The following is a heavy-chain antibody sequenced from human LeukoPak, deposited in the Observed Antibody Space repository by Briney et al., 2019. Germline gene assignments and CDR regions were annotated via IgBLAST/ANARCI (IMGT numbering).Heavy chain of an antibody. Sequence: PGGSLRLSCAASGFTVSSNYMSWVRQAPGKGLEWVSVIYSGGSTYYADSVKGRFTISRDNSKNTLYPQMNSLRAEDTAVYYCARVRSYGTFDYWGQGTLVTVSS. J-gene: IGHJ4*02. CDR2: IYSGGST. V-gene: IGHV3-53*01. CDR1: GFTVSSNY. D-gene: IGHD5-18*01. CDR3: ARVRSYGTFDY.